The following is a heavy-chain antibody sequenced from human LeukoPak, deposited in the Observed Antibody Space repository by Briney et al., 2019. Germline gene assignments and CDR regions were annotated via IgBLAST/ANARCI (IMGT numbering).Heavy chain of an antibody. CDR3: ARRRDLYSGSYYPFDY. Sequence: GEFLKISCEGSGYTFTSYWIAWVRQMPGKGLEWMGIIYPGDSETRYSPSFQGQVTISADKSISTAYLQWSSLKASDTAMYYCARRRDLYSGSYYPFDYWGQGTLVTVSS. V-gene: IGHV5-51*01. CDR2: IYPGDSET. D-gene: IGHD1-26*01. CDR1: GYTFTSYW. J-gene: IGHJ4*02.